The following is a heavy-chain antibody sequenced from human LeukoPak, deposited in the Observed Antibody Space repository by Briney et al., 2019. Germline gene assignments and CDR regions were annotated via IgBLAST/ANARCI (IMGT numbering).Heavy chain of an antibody. CDR1: GYTFTSYD. D-gene: IGHD1-26*01. J-gene: IGHJ5*02. V-gene: IGHV1-8*01. CDR2: MNPNSGNT. CDR3: ARKPSATRGWFDP. Sequence: ASVKVSCKASGYTFTSYDINWVRQATGQGLEWMGWMNPNSGNTGYAQKFQGRVTMTRNTSISTAYMELSSLRSEDTAVYYCARKPSATRGWFDPWGQGTLVTVSS.